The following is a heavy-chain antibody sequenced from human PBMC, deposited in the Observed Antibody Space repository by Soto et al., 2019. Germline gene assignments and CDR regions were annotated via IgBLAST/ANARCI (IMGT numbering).Heavy chain of an antibody. V-gene: IGHV5-10-1*01. CDR3: ARQLTNPRTIIERTAFDY. Sequence: PGESLKVSCQGSGYIFTNYWITWVRQMPGKGLEWMGNIAPGDSYATYSPSFQGHVTISADKSITTAYLQWSRLEASDTAMYYCARQLTNPRTIIERTAFDYSGEGTLVTVS. CDR1: GYIFTNYW. J-gene: IGHJ4*02. CDR2: IAPGDSYA. D-gene: IGHD2-8*01.